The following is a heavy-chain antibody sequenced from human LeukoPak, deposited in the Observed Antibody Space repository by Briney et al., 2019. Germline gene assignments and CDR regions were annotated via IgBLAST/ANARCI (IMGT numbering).Heavy chain of an antibody. V-gene: IGHV3-33*01. CDR3: ARDWSGSCLDY. CDR1: GFTFSSYG. CDR2: IWYDGSNK. Sequence: PGGSPRLSCAASGFTFSSYGMHWVRQAPGKGLEWVAVIWYDGSNKYYADSVKGRFTISRDNSKNTLYLQMNSLRAEDTAVYYCARDWSGSCLDYWGQGTLVTVSS. D-gene: IGHD2-15*01. J-gene: IGHJ4*02.